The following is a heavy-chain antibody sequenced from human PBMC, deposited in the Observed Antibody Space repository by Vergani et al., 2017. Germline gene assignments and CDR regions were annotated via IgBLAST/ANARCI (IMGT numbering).Heavy chain of an antibody. D-gene: IGHD2-8*01. CDR3: VRARRTCTYDHCPRYYYDL. CDR1: GYTFTSDD. V-gene: IGHV1-8*03. J-gene: IGHJ4*02. CDR2: MNPISGNT. Sequence: QVQLVQSGSELKKPGASVKVSCKASGYTFTSDDINWVRQATGQGLEWMGWMNPISGNTGYAQNLQGRLTITRDTSVNTAYMELSSLTSEDMAVYYCVRARRTCTYDHCPRYYYDLWGQGTLVTVSS.